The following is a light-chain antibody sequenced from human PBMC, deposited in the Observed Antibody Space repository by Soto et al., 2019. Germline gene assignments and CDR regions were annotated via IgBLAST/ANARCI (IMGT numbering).Light chain of an antibody. CDR2: AAS. CDR3: QKYNSAPLT. Sequence: DIQMTQSPSSLSASVGDRVTITCRASQGISNYLAWYQQKPGKVPKLLIYAASTLQSGVPSRFSVSGSGTEFTLTISSLQPEYVATYYCQKYNSAPLTFGGGTKVEIK. V-gene: IGKV1-27*01. CDR1: QGISNY. J-gene: IGKJ4*01.